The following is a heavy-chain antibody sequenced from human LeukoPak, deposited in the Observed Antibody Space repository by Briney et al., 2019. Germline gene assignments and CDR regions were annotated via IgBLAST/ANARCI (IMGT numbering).Heavy chain of an antibody. V-gene: IGHV3-48*03. Sequence: GGSLRLSCAASGFTLTSYEMNWVRQAPGKGLEWVSYISSSGDTIYYADSVRGRFTISRDNAKNSLYLQMNSLRDEDTSVYYCARGWFDLWGQGTLVTVSS. CDR2: ISSSGDTI. CDR1: GFTLTSYE. CDR3: ARGWFDL. J-gene: IGHJ5*02.